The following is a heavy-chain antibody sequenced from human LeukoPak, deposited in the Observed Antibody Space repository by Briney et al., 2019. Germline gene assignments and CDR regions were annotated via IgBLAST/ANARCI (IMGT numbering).Heavy chain of an antibody. Sequence: GGSLRLSCEASEFTFSNSWMTWVRQGPGKRLEWVANIKEDGSEKYYADSVKGRFVISRDNAKNLLYLQMNGLRAEDTALYYCARDKMTSRPRVYSWFDPWGQGTPVIVSS. D-gene: IGHD6-6*01. J-gene: IGHJ5*02. CDR1: EFTFSNSW. CDR3: ARDKMTSRPRVYSWFDP. V-gene: IGHV3-7*01. CDR2: IKEDGSEK.